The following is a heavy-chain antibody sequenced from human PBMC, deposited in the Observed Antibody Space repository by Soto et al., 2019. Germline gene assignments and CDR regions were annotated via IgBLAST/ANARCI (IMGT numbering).Heavy chain of an antibody. J-gene: IGHJ2*01. D-gene: IGHD2-15*01. CDR1: GGTFRSYG. Sequence: QVQLVQSGAEVKKPGSSVKVSCKASGGTFRSYGINWVRQAPGQGLEWMGGIIPIFGTLISAQKFQDRVTITADESTGTVYMELTTLRPEDTAVYYCAREGGGLGYCSRGTCNWDFDIWGRGTLVTVSS. V-gene: IGHV1-69*01. CDR3: AREGGGLGYCSRGTCNWDFDI. CDR2: IIPIFGTL.